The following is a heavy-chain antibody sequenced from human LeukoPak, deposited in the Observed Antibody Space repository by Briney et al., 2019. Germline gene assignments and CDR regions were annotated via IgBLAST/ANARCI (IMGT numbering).Heavy chain of an antibody. J-gene: IGHJ4*02. V-gene: IGHV4-59*01. CDR2: IYHSGGT. CDR1: GGSISTYY. Sequence: SETLSLTCTVSGGSISTYYWTWIRRPPGKGLEWIGYIYHSGGTKYNSSLKSRVTMSVDTSKNQFSLKLSSVTAADTAVYYCVRDGYSGHDALWGQGTLVTVSS. D-gene: IGHD5-12*01. CDR3: VRDGYSGHDAL.